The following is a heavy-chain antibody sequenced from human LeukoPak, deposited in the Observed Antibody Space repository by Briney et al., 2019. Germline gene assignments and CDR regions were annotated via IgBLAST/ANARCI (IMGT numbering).Heavy chain of an antibody. V-gene: IGHV1-2*02. CDR2: INPNSGGT. Sequence: ASVKVSCKASGYTFTGYYMHWVGQSPGQGLEWMGWINPNSGGTNYAQKFQGRVTMTRDTSISTAYMELSRLRSDDTAVYYCARVGAGKGPALEGDYWGQGTLVTVSS. D-gene: IGHD3-16*01. J-gene: IGHJ4*02. CDR1: GYTFTGYY. CDR3: ARVGAGKGPALEGDY.